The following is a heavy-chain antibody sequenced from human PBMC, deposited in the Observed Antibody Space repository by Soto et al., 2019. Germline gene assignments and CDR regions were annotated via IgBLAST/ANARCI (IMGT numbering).Heavy chain of an antibody. Sequence: PGGSLRLSCAASGFTFSSYGMHWVRQAPGKGLEWVAVISYDGSNKYYADSVKGRFTISRDNSKNTLYLQMNSLRAEDTAVYYCAKISLGPPFDYWGQGTLVTV. J-gene: IGHJ4*02. CDR1: GFTFSSYG. V-gene: IGHV3-30*18. D-gene: IGHD1-26*01. CDR3: AKISLGPPFDY. CDR2: ISYDGSNK.